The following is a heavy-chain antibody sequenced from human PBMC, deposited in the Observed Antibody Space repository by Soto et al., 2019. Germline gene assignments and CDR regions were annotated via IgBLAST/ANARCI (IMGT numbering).Heavy chain of an antibody. CDR3: AKFGYSYGKGFYYGMDV. V-gene: IGHV3-23*01. Sequence: PGGSLRLSCAASGFTFSSYAMIWVRQAPGKGLEWVSAISGSGGSTYYADSVKGRFTISRDNSKNTLYLQMNSLRAEDTAVYYCAKFGYSYGKGFYYGMDVWGQGTTVTVSS. CDR2: ISGSGGST. CDR1: GFTFSSYA. J-gene: IGHJ6*02. D-gene: IGHD5-18*01.